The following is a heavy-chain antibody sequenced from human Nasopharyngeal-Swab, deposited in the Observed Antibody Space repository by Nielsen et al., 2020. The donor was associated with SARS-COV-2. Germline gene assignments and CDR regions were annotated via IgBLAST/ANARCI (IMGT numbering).Heavy chain of an antibody. CDR3: ASSGELEAAVGY. J-gene: IGHJ4*02. CDR2: IWYDGSNK. Sequence: GGSLRLSCAASGFTFSSYGMHWVRQAPGKGLEWVAVIWYDGSNKYYADSVKGRFTISRDNSKNTPYLQMNSLRAEDTAVYYCASSGELEAAVGYWGQGTLVTVSS. CDR1: GFTFSSYG. V-gene: IGHV3-33*01. D-gene: IGHD3-10*01.